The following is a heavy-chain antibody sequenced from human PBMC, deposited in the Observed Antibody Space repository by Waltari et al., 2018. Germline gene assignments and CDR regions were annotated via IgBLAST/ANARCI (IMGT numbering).Heavy chain of an antibody. Sequence: EVQLVESGGGLVQPGGSLRLSCAPSGFTFSSYWMHWVRQAPGKGLVWVSRINTDGSSTSYADSVKGRFTISRDNAKNTLYLQMNSLRAEDTAVYYCARYYYGSAVPFDYWGQGTLVTVSS. CDR3: ARYYYGSAVPFDY. D-gene: IGHD3-10*01. V-gene: IGHV3-74*01. CDR1: GFTFSSYW. CDR2: INTDGSST. J-gene: IGHJ4*02.